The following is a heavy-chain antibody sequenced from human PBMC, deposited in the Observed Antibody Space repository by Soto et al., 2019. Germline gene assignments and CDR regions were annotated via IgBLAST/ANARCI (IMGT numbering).Heavy chain of an antibody. V-gene: IGHV1-46*01. D-gene: IGHD3-16*01. J-gene: IGHJ4*02. CDR2: ISPNGVSP. CDR3: ARDMRGEWGDF. Sequence: QVQLLQSGAEVKKPGASVKVSCKASGYTISNYYIHWVRQAPGQGLEWMGMISPNGVSPIYAQKFKGRGIMTTDTSTDTLYLELRSLRTEDTAVYYCARDMRGEWGDFWGQGTLVTVSS. CDR1: GYTISNYY.